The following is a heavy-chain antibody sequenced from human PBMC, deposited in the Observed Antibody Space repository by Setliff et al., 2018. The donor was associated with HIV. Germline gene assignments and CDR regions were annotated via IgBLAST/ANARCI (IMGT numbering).Heavy chain of an antibody. V-gene: IGHV4-4*07. CDR3: AKGVAGLQYYYYYMDV. CDR2: IYSSGST. J-gene: IGHJ6*03. Sequence: SETLSLTCTVSGGSISSYYGSWIRQSAGKGLEWIGRIYSSGSTYYNPSLKSRVTMSVDTSKNQFSLKLSSVTAADTAVYYCAKGVAGLQYYYYYMDVWGKGTTVTVSS. CDR1: GGSISSYY. D-gene: IGHD6-19*01.